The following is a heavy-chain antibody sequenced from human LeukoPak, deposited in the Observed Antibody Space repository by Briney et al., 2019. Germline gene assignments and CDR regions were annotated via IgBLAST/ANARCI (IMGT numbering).Heavy chain of an antibody. D-gene: IGHD1-26*01. CDR2: IWYDGSNK. J-gene: IGHJ4*02. CDR1: GFTFSSYG. V-gene: IGHV3-33*06. Sequence: GGSLRLSCAASGFTFSSYGMHWVRQAPGKGLEWVAVIWYDGSNKYYADSVKGRFTISRDNSKNTLYLQMNSLRAEDTAVYYCAKEKRELLSGLDFDYWGQGTPVTVSS. CDR3: AKEKRELLSGLDFDY.